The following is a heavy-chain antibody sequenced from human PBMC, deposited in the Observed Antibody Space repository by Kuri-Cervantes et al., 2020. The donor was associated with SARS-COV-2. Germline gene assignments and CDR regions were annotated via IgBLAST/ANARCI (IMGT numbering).Heavy chain of an antibody. J-gene: IGHJ6*02. Sequence: GVLKISCAASGFTFSSYWMHWVRQAPGKGLVWVSRINSDGSSTSYADSVKGRFTISRDNAKNTLYLQMNSRRAEDTAVYYCAKEEQQLVPAMDVWGQGTTVTVSS. CDR3: AKEEQQLVPAMDV. D-gene: IGHD6-13*01. V-gene: IGHV3-74*01. CDR1: GFTFSSYW. CDR2: INSDGSST.